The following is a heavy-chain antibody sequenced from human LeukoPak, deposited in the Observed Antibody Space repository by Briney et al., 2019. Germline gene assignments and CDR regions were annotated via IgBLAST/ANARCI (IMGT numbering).Heavy chain of an antibody. Sequence: GGSLRLSCAASGFTFSAYRMSWVRQAPGKGLEWLSYISGNSKTTYYADSVKGRFTISRDEAQNSLYLQMTSLRDEDTAVYYCAKDEGNAAYPVFDYWGQGTLVTVSS. J-gene: IGHJ4*02. CDR2: ISGNSKTT. CDR1: GFTFSAYR. D-gene: IGHD2-15*01. CDR3: AKDEGNAAYPVFDY. V-gene: IGHV3-48*02.